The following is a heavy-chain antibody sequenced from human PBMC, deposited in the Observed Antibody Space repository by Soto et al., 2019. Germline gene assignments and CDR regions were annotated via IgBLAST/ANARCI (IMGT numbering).Heavy chain of an antibody. CDR1: GGSISSSSYY. CDR2: IYYSGST. CDR3: ARQQEEVLQQKGRVLRFLEWLLSPSNWFDP. V-gene: IGHV4-39*01. Sequence: QLQLQESGPGLVKPSETLSLTCTVSGGSISSSSYYWGWIRQPPGKGLEWIGSIYYSGSTYYNPSLKSRVTISVDTSKNQFSLKLSSVTAADTAVYYCARQQEEVLQQKGRVLRFLEWLLSPSNWFDPWGQGTLVTVSS. J-gene: IGHJ5*02. D-gene: IGHD3-3*01.